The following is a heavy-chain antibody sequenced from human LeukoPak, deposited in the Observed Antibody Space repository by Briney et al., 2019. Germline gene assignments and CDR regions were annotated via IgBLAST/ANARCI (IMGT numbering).Heavy chain of an antibody. CDR3: ARSFYYYYYGMDV. Sequence: PSETLSLTCTVSGGSISSYYWSWIRQPPGKGLEWIAYIYYSGSTNYNPSLKSRVTISVDTSKNQFSLKLSSVTAADTAVYYCARSFYYYYYGMDVWGQGTTVTVSS. CDR1: GGSISSYY. CDR2: IYYSGST. V-gene: IGHV4-59*08. J-gene: IGHJ6*02.